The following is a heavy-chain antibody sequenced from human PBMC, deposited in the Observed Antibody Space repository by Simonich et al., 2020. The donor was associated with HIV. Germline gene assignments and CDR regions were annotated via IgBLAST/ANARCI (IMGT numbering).Heavy chain of an antibody. V-gene: IGHV4-34*01. J-gene: IGHJ4*02. CDR3: ARRDRELILYFDY. CDR1: GGSFSGYY. D-gene: IGHD3-3*01. Sequence: QVQLQQWGAGLLKPSETLSLTCAVYGGSFSGYYWSWIRPPPGKGLEWNGEINHSEITNYKSSLNSRATISVDKSKNQFSLKLSSVTAADTAIYYCARRDRELILYFDYWGQGNLVTVSS. CDR2: INHSEIT.